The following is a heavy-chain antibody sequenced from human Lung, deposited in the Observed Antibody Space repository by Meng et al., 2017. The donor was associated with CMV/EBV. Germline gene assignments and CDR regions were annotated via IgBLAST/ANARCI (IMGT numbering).Heavy chain of an antibody. Sequence: GGSLRLXCAASGFTFSSYGMHWVRQAPGKGLEWVAFIRYDGSNKYYADSVKGRFTISRDNSKNTLYLQMNSLRAEDTAVYYCAKGVSHCSSTSCSNFDYXGQGXLVTVSS. J-gene: IGHJ4*02. CDR1: GFTFSSYG. V-gene: IGHV3-30*02. CDR3: AKGVSHCSSTSCSNFDY. D-gene: IGHD2-2*01. CDR2: IRYDGSNK.